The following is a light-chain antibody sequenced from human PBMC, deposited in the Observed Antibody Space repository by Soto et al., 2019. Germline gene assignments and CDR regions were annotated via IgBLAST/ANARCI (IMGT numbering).Light chain of an antibody. Sequence: QSALTQPASVSGSPGQSITISCTGTSSDVGNYNYVSWYQQHPDKAPKLMIYDVSNRPSGVSNRFSGSKSGNTASLTISGLQAEEEADYYCSSSTSRSTLRVFGTGTKLTVL. V-gene: IGLV2-14*03. CDR3: SSSTSRSTLRV. J-gene: IGLJ1*01. CDR1: SSDVGNYNY. CDR2: DVS.